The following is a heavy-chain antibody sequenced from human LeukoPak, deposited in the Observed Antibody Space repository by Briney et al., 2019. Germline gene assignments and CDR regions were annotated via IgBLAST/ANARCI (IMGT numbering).Heavy chain of an antibody. Sequence: TGGSLRLSCAASGFSFSDAWMSWVRQIPGKGLEWVGRIESKTDGGTTDYAAPVKGRFTISRDDSANTLYLQMNSLKSEDTAVYYCARGTSSGYFQLYFDYWGQGTLVTVSS. CDR1: GFSFSDAW. D-gene: IGHD3-22*01. V-gene: IGHV3-15*04. CDR2: IESKTDGGTT. J-gene: IGHJ4*02. CDR3: ARGTSSGYFQLYFDY.